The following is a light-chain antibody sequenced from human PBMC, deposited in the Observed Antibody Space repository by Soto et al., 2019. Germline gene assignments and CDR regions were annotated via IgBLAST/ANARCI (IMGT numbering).Light chain of an antibody. Sequence: EIVMTQSPATLSVPPGERVTLSCRASQSVNSNLAWYQQKPGRGPRLLIYDASTRATGIPARFSGSGSGIEFTLTISSLQSEDFAVYYCQQYNNWLRWTFGQGTKVEVK. CDR2: DAS. CDR1: QSVNSN. J-gene: IGKJ1*01. CDR3: QQYNNWLRWT. V-gene: IGKV3-15*01.